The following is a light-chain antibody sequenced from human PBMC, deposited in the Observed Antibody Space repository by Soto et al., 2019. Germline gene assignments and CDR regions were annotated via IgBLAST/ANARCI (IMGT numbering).Light chain of an antibody. CDR1: SSNIGGNT. J-gene: IGLJ3*02. Sequence: QSVLTQPPSASGTPGQRVTISCSGSSSNIGGNTENWYQQLPGTAPKILIYTNNQRPSGVPDRFSGSKAGSSASLAISGLQAEDEADYYCGAWDDSLNGHWVFGGGTKLTVL. CDR2: TNN. V-gene: IGLV1-44*01. CDR3: GAWDDSLNGHWV.